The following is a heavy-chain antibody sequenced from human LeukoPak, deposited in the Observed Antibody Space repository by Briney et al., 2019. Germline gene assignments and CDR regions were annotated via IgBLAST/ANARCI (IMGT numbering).Heavy chain of an antibody. CDR3: ARVENFYCSGGSCTGY. Sequence: GGSLRLSCAASGFTFSSYEMNWVRQAPGKGLEWVSYISSSGSTIYYADSVKGRFTISRDNAKNLLYLQMNSLRAEDTAVYYCARVENFYCSGGSCTGYWGQGTLVTVSS. CDR2: ISSSGSTI. CDR1: GFTFSSYE. V-gene: IGHV3-48*03. J-gene: IGHJ4*02. D-gene: IGHD2-15*01.